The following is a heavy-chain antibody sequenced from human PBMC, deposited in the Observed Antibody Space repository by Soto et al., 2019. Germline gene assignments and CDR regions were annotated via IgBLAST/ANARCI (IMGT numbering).Heavy chain of an antibody. CDR1: GFTVSSNY. CDR2: IYSGGST. CDR3: ARDFLVPAARDGMDV. Sequence: GGSLRLSCAASGFTVSSNYMSWVRQAPGKGLEWVSVIYSGGSTYYADSVKGRFTISRDNSKNTLYLQMNSLRAEDTAVYYCARDFLVPAARDGMDVWGQGTTVTVSS. J-gene: IGHJ6*02. V-gene: IGHV3-53*01. D-gene: IGHD2-2*01.